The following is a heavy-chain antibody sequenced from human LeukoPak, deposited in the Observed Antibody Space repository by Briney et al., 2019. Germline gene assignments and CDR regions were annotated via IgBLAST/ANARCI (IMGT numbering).Heavy chain of an antibody. D-gene: IGHD3-10*01. V-gene: IGHV1-69*06. Sequence: ASVKVSCKASGGTFSSYAISWVRQAPGQGLEWMGGIIPIFGTANYAQKFQGRVTITADKSTSTAYMELSSLRAEDTAVYYCAQESQKYYYGSGDGWYNWFDPWGQGTLVTVSS. J-gene: IGHJ5*02. CDR1: GGTFSSYA. CDR3: AQESQKYYYGSGDGWYNWFDP. CDR2: IIPIFGTA.